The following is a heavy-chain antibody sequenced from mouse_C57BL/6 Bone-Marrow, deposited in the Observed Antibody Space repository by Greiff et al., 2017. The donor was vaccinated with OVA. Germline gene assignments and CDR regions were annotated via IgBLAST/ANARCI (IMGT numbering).Heavy chain of an antibody. CDR2: IYPGNSDT. D-gene: IGHD2-13*01. CDR1: GYTFTSYW. V-gene: IGHV1-5*01. J-gene: IGHJ3*01. CDR3: TRRRGELTLFAY. Sequence: EVQLVQSGTVLARPGASVKMSCKTSGYTFTSYWMHWVKQRPGQGLEWIGAIYPGNSDTSYNQKFKGKAKLTAVTSASTAYMELSSLTNEDSAVYYCTRRRGELTLFAYWGQGTLVTVSA.